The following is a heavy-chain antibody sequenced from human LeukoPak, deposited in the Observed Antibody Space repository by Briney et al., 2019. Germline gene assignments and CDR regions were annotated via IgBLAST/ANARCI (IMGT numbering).Heavy chain of an antibody. D-gene: IGHD3-22*01. CDR3: ARGTHDSSGYPKNWFDP. V-gene: IGHV1-18*01. CDR2: ISAYNGNT. CDR1: GYTFTSYA. J-gene: IGHJ5*02. Sequence: RASVKVSCKASGYTFTSYAMNWVRQAPGQGLEWMGWISAYNGNTNYAQKLQGRVTMTTDTSTSTAYMELRSLRSDDTAVYYCARGTHDSSGYPKNWFDPWGQGTLVTVSS.